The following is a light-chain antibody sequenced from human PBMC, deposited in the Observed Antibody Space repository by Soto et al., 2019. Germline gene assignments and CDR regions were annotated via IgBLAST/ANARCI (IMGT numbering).Light chain of an antibody. Sequence: EIVMTQSPSTLSGSPGEGATLSCGASQSVGRKLVWYQQKAGQAPRPLIFDASTRATGIPARFSGSGYGTEFNLTISRLETEDFAVYYCQQYGSSPQTFGQGTKVDIK. CDR3: QQYGSSPQT. CDR2: DAS. V-gene: IGKV3-15*01. CDR1: QSVGRK. J-gene: IGKJ1*01.